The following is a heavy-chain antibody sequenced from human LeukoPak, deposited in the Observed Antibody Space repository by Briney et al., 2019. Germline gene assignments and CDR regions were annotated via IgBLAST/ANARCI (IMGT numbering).Heavy chain of an antibody. CDR2: FDPEDGET. D-gene: IGHD5-12*01. J-gene: IGHJ4*02. CDR3: ATDRFLIGDGYNSGRYYFDY. V-gene: IGHV1-24*01. Sequence: ASVKVSCKVSGYTLTELSMHWVRQAPGKGLAWMGGFDPEDGETIYAQKFQGRVTMTEDTSTDTAYMELSSLRSEDTAVYYCATDRFLIGDGYNSGRYYFDYWGQGTLVTVSS. CDR1: GYTLTELS.